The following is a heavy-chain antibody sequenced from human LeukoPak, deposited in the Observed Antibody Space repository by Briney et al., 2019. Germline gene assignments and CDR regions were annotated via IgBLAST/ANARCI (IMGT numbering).Heavy chain of an antibody. CDR2: IKQDGSEK. Sequence: GGSLRLSCAASGLTFSSYAMNWVRQAPGKGLEWVANIKQDGSEKYYVDSVKGRFTISRDNAKNSLYLQMNSLRAEDTAVYYCARYSSSTVTYFDYWGQGTLVTVSS. D-gene: IGHD4-17*01. V-gene: IGHV3-7*01. J-gene: IGHJ4*02. CDR3: ARYSSSTVTYFDY. CDR1: GLTFSSYA.